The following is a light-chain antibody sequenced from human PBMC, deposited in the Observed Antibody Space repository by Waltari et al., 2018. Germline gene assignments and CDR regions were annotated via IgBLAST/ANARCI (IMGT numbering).Light chain of an antibody. CDR2: DVS. CDR3: SSYTSSSTLV. Sequence: QSALTQPASVSGSPGQSITISCTGASNDVGRYNYVSWYQQYPGTAPKPIIYDVSNRPSGVSNRFSCSKSGNTASLTISGLQAEDEADYYCSSYTSSSTLVFGGGTKLTVL. J-gene: IGLJ3*02. CDR1: SNDVGRYNY. V-gene: IGLV2-14*03.